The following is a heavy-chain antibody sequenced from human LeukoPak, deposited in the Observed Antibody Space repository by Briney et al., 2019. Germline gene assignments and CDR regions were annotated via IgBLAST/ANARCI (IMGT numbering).Heavy chain of an antibody. D-gene: IGHD1-7*01. Sequence: ASVKVSCKASGYTFTSYDINWVRQATGQGLEWMGWMNPNSGNTGYAQEFKGRVTITRNTSISTAYMELSHLRFEDTAVYFCARSSELRRFDYWGQGTLVTVSS. V-gene: IGHV1-8*01. CDR3: ARSSELRRFDY. J-gene: IGHJ4*02. CDR2: MNPNSGNT. CDR1: GYTFTSYD.